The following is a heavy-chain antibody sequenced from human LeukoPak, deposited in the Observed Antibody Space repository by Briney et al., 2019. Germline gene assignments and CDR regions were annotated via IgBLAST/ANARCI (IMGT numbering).Heavy chain of an antibody. V-gene: IGHV3-11*04. CDR2: ISSSGSTI. Sequence: GGSVRLSCASSVFTYSDYYMSWFRQAPGKGLEWVSYISSSGSTIYYADSVKGRFTISRDNAKNSLYLQMNSLRAEDTAVYYCARGRITVAGPPFDYWGQGTLVTVSS. CDR3: ARGRITVAGPPFDY. CDR1: VFTYSDYY. D-gene: IGHD6-19*01. J-gene: IGHJ4*02.